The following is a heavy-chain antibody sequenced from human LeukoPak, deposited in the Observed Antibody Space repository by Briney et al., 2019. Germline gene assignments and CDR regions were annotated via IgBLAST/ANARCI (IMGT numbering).Heavy chain of an antibody. D-gene: IGHD5-18*01. CDR1: GFSIGTGYS. J-gene: IGHJ4*02. V-gene: IGHV4-38-2*01. CDR3: ARHRAAMDFFDY. CDR2: IYHRGNT. Sequence: PSETLSLTCSVSGFSIGTGYSWGWIRQPPGKGLEWIGTIYHRGNTYYNPSLMSRVTISLDTSKNQFSLRLTSVTAADTAVYYCARHRAAMDFFDYWGQGTLVTVSS.